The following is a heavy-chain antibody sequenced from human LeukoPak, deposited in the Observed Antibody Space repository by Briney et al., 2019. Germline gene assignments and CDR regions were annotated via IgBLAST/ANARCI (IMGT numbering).Heavy chain of an antibody. CDR1: GFTFTSSA. D-gene: IGHD3-22*01. Sequence: GTSVQVSCKASGFTFTSSAVQWVRQARGQRLEWIGWIVVGSGNTNYAQKFQERVTITRDMSTSLVYMELSSLRSEDTAVYYCAAGAAYYYDSRDAFDVWGQGTMVTVSS. CDR2: IVVGSGNT. CDR3: AAGAAYYYDSRDAFDV. V-gene: IGHV1-58*01. J-gene: IGHJ3*01.